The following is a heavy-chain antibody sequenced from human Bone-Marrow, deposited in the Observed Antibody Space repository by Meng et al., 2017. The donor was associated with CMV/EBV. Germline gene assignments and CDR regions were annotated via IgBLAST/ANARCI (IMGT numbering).Heavy chain of an antibody. CDR1: GFTFSDHY. CDR2: TRNKANSYTT. D-gene: IGHD2-21*01. V-gene: IGHV3-72*01. J-gene: IGHJ4*02. Sequence: GESLKISCAASGFTFSDHYMDWVRQAPGKGLEWVGRTRNKANSYTTEYAASVKGRFTISRDDSKNSMYLQMNSLKTEDTAVYYCARSTSYCGGYCYSFFDYWGQGTLVTVSS. CDR3: ARSTSYCGGYCYSFFDY.